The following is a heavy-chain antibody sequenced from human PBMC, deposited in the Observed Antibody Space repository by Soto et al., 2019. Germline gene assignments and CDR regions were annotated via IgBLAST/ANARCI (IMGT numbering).Heavy chain of an antibody. V-gene: IGHV1-2*02. CDR2: INPNSGGT. CDR1: GYTFTGYY. CDR3: ARDDGSGWNNFDY. Sequence: ASVKVSCKASGYTFTGYYMHWVRQAPGQGLEWMGWINPNSGGTNYAQKFQGRVTMTRDTSISTAYMELSRLRSDDTAVYYCARDDGSGWNNFDYWGQGTLVTAPQ. J-gene: IGHJ4*02. D-gene: IGHD6-19*01.